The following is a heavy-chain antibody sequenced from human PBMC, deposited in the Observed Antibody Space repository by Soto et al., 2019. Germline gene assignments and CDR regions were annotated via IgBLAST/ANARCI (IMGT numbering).Heavy chain of an antibody. V-gene: IGHV3-21*06. J-gene: IGHJ5*01. Sequence: PGGSLRLSCAASGFTFRDYSLNWVRQAPGKGLEWVSSITSKRTYIYYADSVKGRFTISRDNAKSSLYLQMDSLGADDTAVYFCARSGVAALDSWGQGTLVTVSS. CDR1: GFTFRDYS. CDR2: ITSKRTYI. CDR3: ARSGVAALDS. D-gene: IGHD2-8*01.